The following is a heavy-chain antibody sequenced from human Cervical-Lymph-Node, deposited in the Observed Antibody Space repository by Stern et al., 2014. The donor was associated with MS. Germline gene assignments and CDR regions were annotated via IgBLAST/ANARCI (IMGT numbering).Heavy chain of an antibody. V-gene: IGHV3-33*01. D-gene: IGHD1-7*01. J-gene: IGHJ4*02. CDR1: GFTFSNYG. Sequence: VQLVESGGGVVQPGRSLRLSCAASGFTFSNYGMHWVRQAPGKGLEWLAVIWYDGNKKYYADSVKGRFTISRDNSKNTLVLQMSSLTAEDTALYYCARGNWNYEGMGYWGQGTLVTVSS. CDR2: IWYDGNKK. CDR3: ARGNWNYEGMGY.